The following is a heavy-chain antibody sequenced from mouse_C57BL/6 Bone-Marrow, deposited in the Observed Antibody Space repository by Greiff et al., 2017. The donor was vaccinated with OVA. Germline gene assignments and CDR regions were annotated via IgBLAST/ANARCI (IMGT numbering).Heavy chain of an antibody. CDR3: ARSQGYGFAY. D-gene: IGHD2-14*01. Sequence: VKLVESGAELARPGASVKLSCKASGYTFTSYGISWVKQRTGQGLEWIGEVYPRSGNTYYNEKFKGKATLTADKSSSTAYMELRSLTSEDSAVYFCARSQGYGFAYWGQGTLVTVSA. CDR1: GYTFTSYG. J-gene: IGHJ3*01. CDR2: VYPRSGNT. V-gene: IGHV1-81*01.